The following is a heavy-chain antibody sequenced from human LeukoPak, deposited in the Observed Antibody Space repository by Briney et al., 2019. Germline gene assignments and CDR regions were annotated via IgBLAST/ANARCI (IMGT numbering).Heavy chain of an antibody. J-gene: IGHJ4*02. CDR3: AKDSLRTVPKASFDS. Sequence: GGSLTLTCTASGFTFSNYGLSWGCQAPAQGLERVSGVSGSGGSTHYADYVKRRFTISRDNSKNTLFLQMNSLRAEDRAVYYCAKDSLRTVPKASFDSWGQGALVTVPS. V-gene: IGHV3-23*01. D-gene: IGHD2-2*01. CDR1: GFTFSNYG. CDR2: VSGSGGST.